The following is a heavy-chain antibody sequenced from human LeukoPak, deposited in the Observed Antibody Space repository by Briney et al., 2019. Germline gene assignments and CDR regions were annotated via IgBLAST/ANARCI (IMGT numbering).Heavy chain of an antibody. CDR1: GFTFSNYG. J-gene: IGHJ6*02. CDR2: ISYDESDK. Sequence: RSLRLSCAASGFTFSNYGMHWVRQAPGKGLEWVAIISYDESDKYYADSVKGRFTISRDNSKNTLYLQMNSLRPEDTAVYYCAKGVVAATNAAYYGMDVWGQGTTVTVSS. CDR3: AKGVVAATNAAYYGMDV. D-gene: IGHD2-15*01. V-gene: IGHV3-30*18.